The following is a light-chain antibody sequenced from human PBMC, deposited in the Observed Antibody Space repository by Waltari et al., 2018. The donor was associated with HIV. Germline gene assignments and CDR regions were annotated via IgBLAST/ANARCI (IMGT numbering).Light chain of an antibody. V-gene: IGLV2-14*01. J-gene: IGLJ3*02. CDR2: EVS. Sequence: QSALTQPASVSGSPGQSITLSCTGTSSDLDNFKSVSCYQHHPGKAPKVIIYEVSNRPSGVSYRFSGSKSGHTASLTIAGLQAEDEADYFCMSYISSATPEFGGGTKLTVL. CDR3: MSYISSATPE. CDR1: SSDLDNFKS.